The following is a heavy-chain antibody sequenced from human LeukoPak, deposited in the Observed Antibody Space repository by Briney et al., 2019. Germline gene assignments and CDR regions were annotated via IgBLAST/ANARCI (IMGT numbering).Heavy chain of an antibody. CDR1: GGSISSSNW. CDR3: AAVSPKQQLVDY. V-gene: IGHV4-4*02. Sequence: SGTLSLTCAVSGGSISSSNWWSWVRQPPGKGLEWIGGIYHSGSTNYNPSLKSRVTIPVDKSKNQFSLKLSSVTAADTAVYYCAAVSPKQQLVDYWGQGTLVTVSS. D-gene: IGHD6-13*01. J-gene: IGHJ4*02. CDR2: IYHSGST.